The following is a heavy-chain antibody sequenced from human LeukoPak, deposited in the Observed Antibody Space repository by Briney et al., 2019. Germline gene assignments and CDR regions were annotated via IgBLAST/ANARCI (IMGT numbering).Heavy chain of an antibody. CDR2: FDPEDGET. CDR1: GYTLTELS. J-gene: IGHJ3*02. Sequence: ASVKVSCKVSGYTLTELSMHWVRQAPGKGLEGMGGFDPEDGETIYAQKFQGRVTMTEDTSTDTAYMELSSLRSEDTAVYYCATDRPRWNDYVWGSYRVSFDIWGQGTMVTVSS. CDR3: ATDRPRWNDYVWGSYRVSFDI. D-gene: IGHD3-16*02. V-gene: IGHV1-24*01.